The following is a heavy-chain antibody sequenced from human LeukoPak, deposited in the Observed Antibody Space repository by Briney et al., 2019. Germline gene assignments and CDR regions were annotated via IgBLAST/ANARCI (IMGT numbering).Heavy chain of an antibody. CDR1: GFTFSSYE. V-gene: IGHV3-48*03. Sequence: PGWSLRLSCAASGFTFSSYEMNWVRQAPGKGLEWVSYISSSGSTIYYADSVKGRFTISRDNAKNSLYLQMNSLRAEDTAVYYCASDGGVVTTGYYFDYWGQGTLVTVSS. D-gene: IGHD3-3*01. CDR2: ISSSGSTI. J-gene: IGHJ4*02. CDR3: ASDGGVVTTGYYFDY.